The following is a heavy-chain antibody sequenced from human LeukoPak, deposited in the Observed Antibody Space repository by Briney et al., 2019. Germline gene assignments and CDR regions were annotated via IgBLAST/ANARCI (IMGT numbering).Heavy chain of an antibody. CDR3: AKDRSIGTYYTFDH. D-gene: IGHD1-26*01. Sequence: GGSLRLSCAASGFTFSDYAMTWVRQAPGKGLEWVATISGSGVMTYYADSVKGRFTVSGDNSKNTVYLQMSSLTAADTAVYYCAKDRSIGTYYTFDHWGQGTLVTVSS. CDR2: ISGSGVMT. J-gene: IGHJ4*02. CDR1: GFTFSDYA. V-gene: IGHV3-23*01.